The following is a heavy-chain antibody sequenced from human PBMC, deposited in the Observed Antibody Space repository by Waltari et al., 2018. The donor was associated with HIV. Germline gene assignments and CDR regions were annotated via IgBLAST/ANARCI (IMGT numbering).Heavy chain of an antibody. J-gene: IGHJ4*02. V-gene: IGHV5-51*01. CDR1: GYSFTGYW. D-gene: IGHD5-18*01. Sequence: EVQLVQSGAEVKKPGESLKISCKASGYSFTGYWIGWVRQMPGKGLEWMGIIYPGNSDTRYSPSFQGQVTISADNASSTAYLQWSSLKASDTAMYYCARTRVETAMVNFYYGGQGTLVTVSS. CDR3: ARTRVETAMVNFYY. CDR2: IYPGNSDT.